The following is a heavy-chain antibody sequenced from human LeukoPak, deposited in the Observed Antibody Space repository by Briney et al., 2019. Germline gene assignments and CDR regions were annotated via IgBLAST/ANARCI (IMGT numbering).Heavy chain of an antibody. D-gene: IGHD3-9*01. CDR2: IRYDGSNG. J-gene: IGHJ4*02. V-gene: IGHV3-30*02. CDR3: ARTTMALRYFDWLSY. Sequence: GGSLRLSCAASGFTFSSYGMHWVRQAPGKGLDWVAFIRYDGSNGYYADSVKGRFTISRDNSKNTLYLQMNSLRAEDTAVYYCARTTMALRYFDWLSYWGQGTLVTVSS. CDR1: GFTFSSYG.